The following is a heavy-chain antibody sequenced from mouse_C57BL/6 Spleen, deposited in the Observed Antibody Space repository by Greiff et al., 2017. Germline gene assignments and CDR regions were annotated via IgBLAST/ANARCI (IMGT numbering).Heavy chain of an antibody. Sequence: LVESGPGLVKPSQSLSLTCSVIGYPIPSGYYWNWIRQFPGNKLEWMGYISYDGSNNYNPSLKNRISSTRDTSKNQFFLKLNSVTTEDTATYYCASGYYGDYWGQGTTLTVSS. CDR1: GYPIPSGYY. CDR3: ASGYYGDY. D-gene: IGHD2-1*01. CDR2: ISYDGSN. V-gene: IGHV3-6*01. J-gene: IGHJ2*01.